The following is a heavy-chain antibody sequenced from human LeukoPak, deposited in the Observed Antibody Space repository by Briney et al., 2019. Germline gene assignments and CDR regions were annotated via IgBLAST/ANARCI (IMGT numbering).Heavy chain of an antibody. D-gene: IGHD3-22*01. CDR2: INPNSGDT. CDR3: ARGYYDSSDFEYFQH. V-gene: IGHV1-2*02. Sequence: GASVKVSCKASGYSFTGNYMHWVRQAPGQGLEWMGWINPNSGDTNFAQKFQGRVTMTRDTSISTVYTELSRLRSDDTAVFYCARGYYDSSDFEYFQHWGQGTLVTVSS. J-gene: IGHJ1*01. CDR1: GYSFTGNY.